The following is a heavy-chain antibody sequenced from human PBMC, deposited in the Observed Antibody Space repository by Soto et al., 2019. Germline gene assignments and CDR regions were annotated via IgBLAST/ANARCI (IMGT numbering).Heavy chain of an antibody. CDR3: ARDLLKVAGTVYYYYMDV. D-gene: IGHD6-19*01. CDR2: IWYDGSNK. V-gene: IGHV3-33*01. Sequence: QVQLVESGGGVVQPGRSLRLSCAASGFTFSSYGMHWVRQAPGKGLEWVAVIWYDGSNKYYADSVKGRFTISRDNSKNTLYLQMNSLRAEDTAVYYCARDLLKVAGTVYYYYMDVWGKGTTVTVSS. CDR1: GFTFSSYG. J-gene: IGHJ6*03.